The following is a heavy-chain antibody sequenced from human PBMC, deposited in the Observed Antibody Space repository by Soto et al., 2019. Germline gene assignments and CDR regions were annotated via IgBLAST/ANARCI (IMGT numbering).Heavy chain of an antibody. Sequence: SETLSLTCTVSGAPITINYWSWIRQAPGKGLEWIGYIYYSGSTTYNPSLKSRVTMSADTSKNQFSLKLNSVTAADTAVYYCARLGDGSRWVAESAHSDDYGLDVWGQGTTVTVSS. CDR2: IYYSGST. CDR1: GAPITINY. D-gene: IGHD6-13*01. V-gene: IGHV4-59*12. J-gene: IGHJ6*02. CDR3: ARLGDGSRWVAESAHSDDYGLDV.